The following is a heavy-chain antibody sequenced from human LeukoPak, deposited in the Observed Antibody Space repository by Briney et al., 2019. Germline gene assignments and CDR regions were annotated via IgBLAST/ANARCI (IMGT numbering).Heavy chain of an antibody. V-gene: IGHV3-21*01. CDR3: ARDKGYYDSSGYYDDY. Sequence: PGGSLRPSCAASGFTFSSYSMNWVRQAPGKGLEWVSSISSSSSYIYYADSVKGRFTISRDNAKNSLYLQMNSLRAEDTAVYYCARDKGYYDSSGYYDDYWGQGTLVTVSS. J-gene: IGHJ4*02. CDR1: GFTFSSYS. CDR2: ISSSSSYI. D-gene: IGHD3-22*01.